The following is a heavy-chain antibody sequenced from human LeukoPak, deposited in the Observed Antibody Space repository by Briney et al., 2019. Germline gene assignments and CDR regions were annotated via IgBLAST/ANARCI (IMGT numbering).Heavy chain of an antibody. CDR1: GGFISSYY. CDR2: IYYSGST. D-gene: IGHD6-13*01. Sequence: SETLSLTCTVSGGFISSYYWSWIRQPPGKGLEWIGYIYYSGSTNYNPSLKSRVTISVDTSKNQFSLKLSSVTAADTAVYYCARDGIAAAGTFDYWGQGTLVTVSS. V-gene: IGHV4-59*01. CDR3: ARDGIAAAGTFDY. J-gene: IGHJ4*02.